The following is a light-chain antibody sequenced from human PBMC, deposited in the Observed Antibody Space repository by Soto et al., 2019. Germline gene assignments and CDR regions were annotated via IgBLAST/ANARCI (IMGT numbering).Light chain of an antibody. CDR2: GAS. CDR1: QSVSNK. Sequence: EIVMTQSPATLSVSPGERATLSCRASQSVSNKLAWYQKKPGQAPRLLIYGASTRATGIPARFSGSGSGTEFTLTISSLQSEDFAFYYCQQYNNWWTFGQGTRVDI. V-gene: IGKV3-15*01. CDR3: QQYNNWWT. J-gene: IGKJ1*01.